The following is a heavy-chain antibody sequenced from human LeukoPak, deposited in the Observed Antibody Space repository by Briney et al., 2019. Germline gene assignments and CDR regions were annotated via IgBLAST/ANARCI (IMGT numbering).Heavy chain of an antibody. V-gene: IGHV4-30-2*01. CDR2: IYHSGSA. Sequence: PSQTLSLTCAVSGGSISSGGYSWSWIRQPPGKGLEWIGYIYHSGSAYYNPSLKSRVTISVDRSKNQFSLKLSSVTAADTAVYYCARDSTSGPFYYFDYWGQGTLVTVSS. D-gene: IGHD2-2*01. CDR1: GGSISSGGYS. J-gene: IGHJ4*02. CDR3: ARDSTSGPFYYFDY.